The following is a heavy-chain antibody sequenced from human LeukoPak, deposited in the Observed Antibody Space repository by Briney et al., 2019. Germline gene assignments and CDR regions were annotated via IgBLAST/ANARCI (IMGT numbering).Heavy chain of an antibody. CDR1: GFTFSSYG. D-gene: IGHD3-9*01. Sequence: PGGPLRLSCAASGFTFSSYGMHWVRQAPGKGLEWVAFIRYDGSNKYYADSVKGRFTISRDNSKNTLYLQMNSLRAEDTAVYYCAKRGVTGYKEGFDYWGQGTLVTVSS. CDR3: AKRGVTGYKEGFDY. V-gene: IGHV3-30*02. J-gene: IGHJ4*02. CDR2: IRYDGSNK.